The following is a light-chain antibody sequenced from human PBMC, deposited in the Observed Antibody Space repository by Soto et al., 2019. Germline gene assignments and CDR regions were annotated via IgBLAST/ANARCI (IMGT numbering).Light chain of an antibody. V-gene: IGKV1-27*01. CDR2: AAS. Sequence: DIQMTQSPSSLSASVQDSVTITCRASQVIGKYLAWYQQKPGKVPKLLIQAASTLQSGVPSRFSGSGSGTDFTHTINNLQPEDVATYYCQRYNAAPFTIGPGTKVDIK. CDR1: QVIGKY. J-gene: IGKJ3*01. CDR3: QRYNAAPFT.